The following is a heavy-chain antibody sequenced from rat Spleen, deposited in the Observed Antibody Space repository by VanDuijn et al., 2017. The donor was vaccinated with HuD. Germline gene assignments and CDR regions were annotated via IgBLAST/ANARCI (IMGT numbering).Heavy chain of an antibody. CDR1: GFTFSDFN. CDR3: SRPGYGYPFAY. Sequence: EVQLVEAGGDFVQPGRSLKLSCAASGFTFSDFNMAWVRPATKKGLESVATINLDCSCTYYRDSVKSRFTISRANAKTTLYLQMDSLRSEDTATYYCSRPGYGYPFAYWGQGTLVTVSS. CDR2: INLDCSCT. V-gene: IGHV5-7*01. D-gene: IGHD1-7*01. J-gene: IGHJ3*01.